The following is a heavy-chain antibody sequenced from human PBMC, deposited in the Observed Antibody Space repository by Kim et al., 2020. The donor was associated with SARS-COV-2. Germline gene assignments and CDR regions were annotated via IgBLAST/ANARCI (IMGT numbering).Heavy chain of an antibody. CDR3: ARVGSGSYSPLDY. Sequence: YAQKFQGRVTMTRNTSISTAYMELSSLRSEDTAVYYCARVGSGSYSPLDYWGQGTLVTVSS. D-gene: IGHD3-10*01. J-gene: IGHJ4*02. V-gene: IGHV1-8*01.